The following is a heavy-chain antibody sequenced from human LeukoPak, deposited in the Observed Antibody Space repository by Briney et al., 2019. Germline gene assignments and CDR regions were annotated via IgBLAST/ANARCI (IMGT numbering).Heavy chain of an antibody. Sequence: GGSLRLSCAASGFTFDDYTMHWVRQAPGKGREWVSLISWDGGSTYYADSVKGRFTISRDNSKNSLYLQMNSLRTDDTALYYCAKDENSSGTTGSLDYWRQGILVTVSS. D-gene: IGHD3-22*01. CDR2: ISWDGGST. V-gene: IGHV3-43*01. J-gene: IGHJ4*02. CDR1: GFTFDDYT. CDR3: AKDENSSGTTGSLDY.